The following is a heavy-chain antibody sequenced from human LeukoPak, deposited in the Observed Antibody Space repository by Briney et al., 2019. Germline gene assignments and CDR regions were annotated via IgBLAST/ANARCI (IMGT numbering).Heavy chain of an antibody. CDR3: ARVDCSGGSCCSPFDY. J-gene: IGHJ4*02. CDR1: GFTFSSYS. D-gene: IGHD2-15*01. CDR2: ISISSSYI. Sequence: GGSLGLSCAASGFTFSSYSMNWVRQAPGKGLEGVSSISISSSYIYYADSVKGRFTISRDNAKNSLYLQMNSLRAEDTAVYYCARVDCSGGSCCSPFDYWGQGTLVTVSS. V-gene: IGHV3-21*01.